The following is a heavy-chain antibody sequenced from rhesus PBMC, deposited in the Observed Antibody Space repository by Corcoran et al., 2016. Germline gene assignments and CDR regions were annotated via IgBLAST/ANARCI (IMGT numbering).Heavy chain of an antibody. V-gene: IGHV4-73*01. CDR3: ASRGYNGYSIDY. Sequence: QVKLQQWGEGLVKSSETLSLTCAVYGGSISDYYYWSWIRQPPGKGLEWIEYIYGQRLSTTQNPSLKNRVTISIARSQNQFSLKLTSVTAADTAVYYCASRGYNGYSIDYWGQGVLVTVSS. CDR2: IYGQRLST. CDR1: GGSISDYYY. D-gene: IGHD5-42*01. J-gene: IGHJ4*01.